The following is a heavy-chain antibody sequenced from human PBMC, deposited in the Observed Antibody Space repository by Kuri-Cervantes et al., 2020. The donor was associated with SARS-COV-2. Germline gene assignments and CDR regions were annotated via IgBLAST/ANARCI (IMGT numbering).Heavy chain of an antibody. J-gene: IGHJ1*01. CDR3: ARGRYYDSSGFQH. CDR1: DISISSGYF. V-gene: IGHV4-38-2*02. Sequence: SETLSLTCSVSDISISSGYFWGWIRQPPGKGLEWIGSIYHSGSTYYNPSLKSRVTISVDTSKNQFSLKLSSVTAADTAVYYCARGRYYDSSGFQHWGQGTLVTVSS. CDR2: IYHSGST. D-gene: IGHD3-22*01.